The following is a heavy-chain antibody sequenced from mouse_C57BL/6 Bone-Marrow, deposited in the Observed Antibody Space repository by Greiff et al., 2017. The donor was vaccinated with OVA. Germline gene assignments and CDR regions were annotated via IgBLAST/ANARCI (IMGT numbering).Heavy chain of an antibody. V-gene: IGHV1-64*01. CDR2: IHPNSGST. J-gene: IGHJ3*01. CDR1: GYTFTSYW. CDR3: ARHYYGSRILFAY. D-gene: IGHD1-1*01. Sequence: QVQLQQPGAELVKPGASVKLSCKASGYTFTSYWMHWVKQRPGQGLEWIGMIHPNSGSTNYHEKFKSKATLTVDKSSSTAYMQLSSLTSEDSAVYYCARHYYGSRILFAYWGQGTLVTVSA.